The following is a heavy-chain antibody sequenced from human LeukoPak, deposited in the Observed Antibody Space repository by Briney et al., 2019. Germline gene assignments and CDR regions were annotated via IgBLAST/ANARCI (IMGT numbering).Heavy chain of an antibody. CDR3: ARVSSGSYQPGDFDY. Sequence: GGSLRLSCAASGFIFSSYGMHWVRQAPGKGLEWVAFIRYDGSKKYYADSVKGRFTISRDNSKNTLYLQMNSLRAEDTAVYYCARVSSGSYQPGDFDYWGQGTLVTVSS. D-gene: IGHD1-26*01. CDR2: IRYDGSKK. V-gene: IGHV3-30*02. J-gene: IGHJ4*02. CDR1: GFIFSSYG.